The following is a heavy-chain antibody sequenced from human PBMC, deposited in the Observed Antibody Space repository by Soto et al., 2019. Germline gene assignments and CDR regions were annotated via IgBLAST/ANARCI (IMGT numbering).Heavy chain of an antibody. D-gene: IGHD2-21*01. CDR1: GFTFSSYW. Sequence: GESLKISCAASGFTFSSYWMHWVRQAPGKGLVWVSRINSDGSSTSYADSVKGRFTISRDNAKNTLYLQMNSLRAADTAVYYCARQGLFRAGAFDIWGQGTMVTVSS. CDR2: INSDGSST. V-gene: IGHV3-74*01. J-gene: IGHJ3*02. CDR3: ARQGLFRAGAFDI.